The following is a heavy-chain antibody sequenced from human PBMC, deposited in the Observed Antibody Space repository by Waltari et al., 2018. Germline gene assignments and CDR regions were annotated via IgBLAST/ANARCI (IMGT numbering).Heavy chain of an antibody. CDR3: ASVGFGARVYDY. Sequence: QVQLQESGPGLVKPSETLSLTCTVSGGSISSYYWSWIRQPPGKGLEWIGYIYYSGSTNYNPALKSRVTISVDTSKNQFSLKLSSVTAADTAVYYCASVGFGARVYDYWGQGTLVTVSS. CDR2: IYYSGST. CDR1: GGSISSYY. D-gene: IGHD3-10*01. J-gene: IGHJ4*02. V-gene: IGHV4-59*01.